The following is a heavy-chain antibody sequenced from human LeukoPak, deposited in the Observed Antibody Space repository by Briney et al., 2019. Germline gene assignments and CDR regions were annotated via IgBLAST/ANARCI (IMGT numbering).Heavy chain of an antibody. CDR1: GGSISSRRYY. Sequence: PSETLFLTCCVSGGSISSRRYYWGWLRQPPGKGLERRGIIYYSGSTYYNPSLKSRVTISVDTSKNQFSLKLSSVTAADTAVYYCASHTWVLWFGELIDYWGQGTLVTVSS. CDR3: ASHTWVLWFGELIDY. J-gene: IGHJ4*02. V-gene: IGHV4-39*01. CDR2: IYYSGST. D-gene: IGHD3-10*01.